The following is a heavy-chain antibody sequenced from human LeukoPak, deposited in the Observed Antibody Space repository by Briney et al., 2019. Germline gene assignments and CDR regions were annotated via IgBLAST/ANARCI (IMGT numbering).Heavy chain of an antibody. V-gene: IGHV4-30-4*08. CDR3: ARAYCGGDCYLAYYYYYYMDV. CDR1: GGSISSGDYY. Sequence: PSETLFLTCTVSGGSISSGDYYWSWIRQPPGKGLEWIGYIYYSGSTYYNPSLKSRVTISVDTSKNQFSLKLSSVTAADTAVYYCARAYCGGDCYLAYYYYYYMDVWGKGTTVTVSS. D-gene: IGHD2-21*01. CDR2: IYYSGST. J-gene: IGHJ6*03.